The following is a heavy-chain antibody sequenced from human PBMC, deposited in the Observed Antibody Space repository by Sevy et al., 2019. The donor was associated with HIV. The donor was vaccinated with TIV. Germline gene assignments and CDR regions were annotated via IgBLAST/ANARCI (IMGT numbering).Heavy chain of an antibody. CDR3: ARDQKIAVAGTKLDY. Sequence: ASVKVSCKASGYTFTSYGISWVRQAPGQGLAWMGWISAYNGNTNYAQKLQGRVTMTTDTSTSTAYMELRSLRSDDTAVYYCARDQKIAVAGTKLDYWGQGTLVTVSS. CDR1: GYTFTSYG. D-gene: IGHD6-19*01. V-gene: IGHV1-18*01. CDR2: ISAYNGNT. J-gene: IGHJ4*02.